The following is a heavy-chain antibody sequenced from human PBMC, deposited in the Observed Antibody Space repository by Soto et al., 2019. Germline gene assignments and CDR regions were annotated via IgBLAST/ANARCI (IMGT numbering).Heavy chain of an antibody. J-gene: IGHJ4*02. CDR3: ARDGRYYDILTGYQKPYYFDY. CDR2: IIPIFGTA. D-gene: IGHD3-9*01. V-gene: IGHV1-69*13. CDR1: GGTFSSYA. Sequence: SVKVSCKASGGTFSSYAISWVRQAPGQGLEWMGGIIPIFGTANYAQKFQGRVTITADESTSTAYMELSSLRSEDTAVHYCARDGRYYDILTGYQKPYYFDYWGQGTLVTVS.